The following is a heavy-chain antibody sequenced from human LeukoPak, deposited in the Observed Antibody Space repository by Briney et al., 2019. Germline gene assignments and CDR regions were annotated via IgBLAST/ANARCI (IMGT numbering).Heavy chain of an antibody. CDR1: GFTFSSSA. D-gene: IGHD1-26*01. V-gene: IGHV3-23*01. CDR2: ISGGGSNT. Sequence: GGSLRLSCAASGFTFSSSAMNWVRQAPGKGLECVSIISGGGSNTYYAASVEGRFTISRDNSKNTLYLQMSSLRAEDTAVYYCAKAPTRYAAIDYWGQGTLVAVSS. J-gene: IGHJ4*02. CDR3: AKAPTRYAAIDY.